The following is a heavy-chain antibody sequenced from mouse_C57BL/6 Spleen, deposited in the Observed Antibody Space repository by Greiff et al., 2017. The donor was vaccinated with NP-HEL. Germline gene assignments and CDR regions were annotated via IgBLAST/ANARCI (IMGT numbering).Heavy chain of an antibody. CDR3: ASLEDYYGSSSGGFDV. Sequence: EVQLQQSVAELVRPGASVKLSCTASGFNIKNTYMHWVKQRPEQGLEWIGRIDPANGNTKYAPKFQGKATITADTSSNTAYLQLSSLTSEDTAIYYRASLEDYYGSSSGGFDVWGTGTTVTVSS. J-gene: IGHJ1*03. V-gene: IGHV14-3*01. CDR1: GFNIKNTY. D-gene: IGHD1-1*01. CDR2: IDPANGNT.